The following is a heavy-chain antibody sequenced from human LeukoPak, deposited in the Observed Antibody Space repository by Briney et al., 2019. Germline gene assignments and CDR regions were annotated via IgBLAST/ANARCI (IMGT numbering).Heavy chain of an antibody. V-gene: IGHV3-74*01. CDR3: ARSNQADDY. J-gene: IGHJ4*02. Sequence: GGSLRLSCAASGFTFSSYWMHWVRQVPGKGLVWVARINPGGSSITYADSVKGRFTISRDNAKNTLYLQMDSLRAEDTGVYYCARSNQADDYWGQGILVTVSS. D-gene: IGHD1-14*01. CDR2: INPGGSSI. CDR1: GFTFSSYW.